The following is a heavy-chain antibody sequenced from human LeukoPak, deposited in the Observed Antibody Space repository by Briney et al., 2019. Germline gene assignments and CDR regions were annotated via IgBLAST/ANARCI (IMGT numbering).Heavy chain of an antibody. D-gene: IGHD5-24*01. CDR2: ISSSSSYI. CDR3: ARSRRWLQPFDY. Sequence: GGSLRLSCAASGFTFSSYSMNWVRQAPGKGLEWVSSISSSSSYIYYADSVKGRFTISRDNAKNSLYLQMNSLRAEDTAVYYCARSRRWLQPFDYWGRGTLVTVSS. V-gene: IGHV3-21*01. J-gene: IGHJ4*02. CDR1: GFTFSSYS.